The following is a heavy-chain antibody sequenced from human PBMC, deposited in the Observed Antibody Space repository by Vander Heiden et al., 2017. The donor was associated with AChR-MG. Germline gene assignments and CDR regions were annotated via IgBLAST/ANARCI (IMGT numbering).Heavy chain of an antibody. Sequence: EVQLVQSKAEVKKPGESLQISCKVSGYNFASSWIGWVRRLPGKGLEWMGFIYPGDSDTRYSPAFQGQVTISADKSISTAYLQWSSLKASDTAIYYCARHFRTKHHWYFDLWGRGTLVSVSS. V-gene: IGHV5-51*01. D-gene: IGHD3-3*01. CDR3: ARHFRTKHHWYFDL. CDR1: GYNFASSW. J-gene: IGHJ2*01. CDR2: IYPGDSDT.